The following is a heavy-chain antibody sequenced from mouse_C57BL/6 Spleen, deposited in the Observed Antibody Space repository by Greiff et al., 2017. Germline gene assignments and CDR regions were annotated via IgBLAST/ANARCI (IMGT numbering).Heavy chain of an antibody. CDR2: IYPRDGST. V-gene: IGHV1-85*01. CDR3: ASHGYSNPYAMDY. D-gene: IGHD2-5*01. J-gene: IGHJ4*01. Sequence: VKLMESGPELVKPGASVKLSCKASGYTFTSYDINWVKQRPGQGLEWIGWIYPRDGSTKYNEKFKGKATLTVDTSSSTAYMELHSLTSEDSAVYFCASHGYSNPYAMDYWGQGTSVTVSS. CDR1: GYTFTSYD.